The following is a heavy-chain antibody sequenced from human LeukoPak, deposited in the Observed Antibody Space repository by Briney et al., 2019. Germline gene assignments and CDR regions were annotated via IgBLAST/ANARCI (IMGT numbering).Heavy chain of an antibody. Sequence: GGSLRLSCAASGFTFSSYAMHWVRQAPGKGLEWVAVISYDGSKKYYADSVKGRFTISRDNSKNTPYLQMNSLRAEDTAVYYCARDRDEEMALDYWGQGTLVTVSS. CDR2: ISYDGSKK. V-gene: IGHV3-30-3*01. CDR1: GFTFSSYA. J-gene: IGHJ4*02. D-gene: IGHD5-24*01. CDR3: ARDRDEEMALDY.